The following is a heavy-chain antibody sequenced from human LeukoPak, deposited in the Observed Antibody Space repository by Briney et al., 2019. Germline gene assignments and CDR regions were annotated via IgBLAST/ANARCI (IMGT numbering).Heavy chain of an antibody. CDR2: IYSSGST. V-gene: IGHV4-4*07. J-gene: IGHJ4*02. CDR1: GGPISSYY. D-gene: IGHD3-22*01. Sequence: ASETLSLTCTVSGGPISSYYWSWIRQPAGRGLEWIGRIYSSGSTNYNPSLKSRVTMSVDTSKNQFSLKLNSGTAADTAVYYCARGDYYDSSGLDYWGQGTLVTVSS. CDR3: ARGDYYDSSGLDY.